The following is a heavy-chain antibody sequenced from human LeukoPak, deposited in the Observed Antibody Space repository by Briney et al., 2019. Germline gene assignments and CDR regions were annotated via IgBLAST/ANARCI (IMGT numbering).Heavy chain of an antibody. CDR2: LSGGGSSGVST. V-gene: IGHV3-23*01. CDR1: GFTFSSYA. J-gene: IGHJ4*02. D-gene: IGHD3-22*01. CDR3: ARDRTHYYESSGYYSRWEY. Sequence: SGGSLRLSCAASGFTFSSYAMTWVRQAPGKGLDWVSGLSGGGSSGVSTYYADSVKGRFTISRDNSKNTLYLQMNSLRSEDTAMYYCARDRTHYYESSGYYSRWEYWGQGTLVTVSS.